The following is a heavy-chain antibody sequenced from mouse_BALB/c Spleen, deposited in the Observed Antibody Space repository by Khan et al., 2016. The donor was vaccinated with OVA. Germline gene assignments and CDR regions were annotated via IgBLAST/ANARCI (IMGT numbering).Heavy chain of an antibody. V-gene: IGHV3-2*02. D-gene: IGHD2-4*01. J-gene: IGHJ3*01. CDR2: INYSGNT. CDR1: GYSITSEYA. CDR3: ARKDYYDYDPFPY. Sequence: VQLQESGPGLVKPSQSLSLTCTVTGYSITSEYAWNWIRQFPGNKLEWMGYINYSGNTRFNPSLKSRASITRDTSKNQFFLQVNSVTTEDTATYYCARKDYYDYDPFPYWGQGTLVTVSA.